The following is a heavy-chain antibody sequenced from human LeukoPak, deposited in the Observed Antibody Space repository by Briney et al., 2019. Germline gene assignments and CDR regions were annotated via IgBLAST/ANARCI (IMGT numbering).Heavy chain of an antibody. V-gene: IGHV4-34*01. CDR1: GGSFSGYY. Sequence: SETLSLTCAVYGGSFSGYYWSWIRQPPGKGLEWIGEINHSGSTNYNPSLKSRVTISVDTSKNQFSLKLSSVTAADTAVYYCARGPRYSYGNFDYWGQGTLVTVSS. CDR2: INHSGST. D-gene: IGHD5-18*01. CDR3: ARGPRYSYGNFDY. J-gene: IGHJ4*02.